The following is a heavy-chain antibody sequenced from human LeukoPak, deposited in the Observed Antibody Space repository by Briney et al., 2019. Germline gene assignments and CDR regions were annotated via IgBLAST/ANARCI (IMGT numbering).Heavy chain of an antibody. V-gene: IGHV4-39*07. CDR1: GGSISSSSYY. CDR2: IYYSGST. Sequence: PSETLSLTCTVSGGSISSSSYYWGWIRQPPGKGLEWIGSIYYSGSTYYNPSLKSRVTISVDTSKNQFSLKLSSVTAADTAVYYCARVGGSYPAFDYWGQGTLVTVSS. J-gene: IGHJ4*02. CDR3: ARVGGSYPAFDY. D-gene: IGHD1-26*01.